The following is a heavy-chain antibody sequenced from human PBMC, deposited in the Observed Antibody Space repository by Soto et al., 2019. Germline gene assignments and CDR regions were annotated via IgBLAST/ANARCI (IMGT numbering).Heavy chain of an antibody. J-gene: IGHJ6*02. D-gene: IGHD6-13*01. CDR3: ARHHGSPGSYFGMDV. V-gene: IGHV5-51*01. CDR2: IYPGDSDT. CDR1: GYAFTSYW. Sequence: GESLKISCTGSGYAFTSYWIAWVRQMPGKGLEWMGIIYPGDSDTRYSPSFQGQVTISADKSISTAYLQWRSLKASDTAMYYCARHHGSPGSYFGMDVWGQGTTVTVSS.